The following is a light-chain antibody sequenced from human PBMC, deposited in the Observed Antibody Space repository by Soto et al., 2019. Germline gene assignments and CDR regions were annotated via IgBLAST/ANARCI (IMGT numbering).Light chain of an antibody. CDR3: QHYQVGQPIA. CDR2: GAS. V-gene: IGKV3-20*01. CDR1: QSVGTR. J-gene: IGKJ5*01. Sequence: IVLTQSPDTLSFSPGERATLSCRASQSVGTRLAWYQHKTGQAPSLLMSGASSRATGIPDRFSGSGSETDFTLTISRLEPEDFALYYCQHYQVGQPIAFGRGTRQEIQ.